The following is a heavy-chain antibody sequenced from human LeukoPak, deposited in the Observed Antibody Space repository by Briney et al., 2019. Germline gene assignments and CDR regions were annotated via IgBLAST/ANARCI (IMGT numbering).Heavy chain of an antibody. J-gene: IGHJ6*03. D-gene: IGHD1-26*01. Sequence: GGTLRLSCAASGFTFSSYAMSWVRQAPGKGLEWVSAIRGSGNRTHYADSVKGRFTISRDNSKNTLYLQMNSLRAEDTAVYYCAKDSKIVGATFRSYHYMDVWGKGTAVTVSS. CDR3: AKDSKIVGATFRSYHYMDV. V-gene: IGHV3-23*01. CDR1: GFTFSSYA. CDR2: IRGSGNRT.